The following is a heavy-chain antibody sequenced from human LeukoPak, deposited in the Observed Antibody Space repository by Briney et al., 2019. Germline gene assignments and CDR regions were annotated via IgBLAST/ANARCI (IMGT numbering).Heavy chain of an antibody. J-gene: IGHJ4*02. V-gene: IGHV3-49*04. CDR1: GFTFGDYA. CDR2: IRSKADSGTT. Sequence: HTGGSLRLSCTASGFTFGDYAMTWVRQAPGKGLEWVGFIRSKADSGTTDYAASAKGRFTMSRDDSKSIAYLQMNSLRTEDTAVYYCTRDGSRSYGRYYFDYWGQGTLVTVSS. CDR3: TRDGSRSYGRYYFDY. D-gene: IGHD6-6*01.